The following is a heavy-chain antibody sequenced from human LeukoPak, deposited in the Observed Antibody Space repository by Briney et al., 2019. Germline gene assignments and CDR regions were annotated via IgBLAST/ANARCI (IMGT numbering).Heavy chain of an antibody. D-gene: IGHD3-10*01. V-gene: IGHV1-46*01. CDR2: INPSGGTT. Sequence: ASVKVSCKASGYTFTGYYIHWVRQAPGQGLEWMGIINPSGGTTTYAQKFQGRVTMTRDTSTSTVYMELSSLRSEDTAVYYCARDETSYLITMLRGIIIKGDYYYGMDVWGQGTTVTVSS. J-gene: IGHJ6*02. CDR1: GYTFTGYY. CDR3: ARDETSYLITMLRGIIIKGDYYYGMDV.